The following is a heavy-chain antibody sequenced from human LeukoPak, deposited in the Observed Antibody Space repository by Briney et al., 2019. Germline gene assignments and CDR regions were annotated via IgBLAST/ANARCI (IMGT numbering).Heavy chain of an antibody. D-gene: IGHD6-25*01. J-gene: IGHJ4*02. CDR3: ERLQSLDY. CDR1: GFTFSSYA. CDR2: ISGSSGST. Sequence: GGSLRLSCAASGFTFSSYAMSWVRQAPGKGLEWVSGISGSSGSTYYADSVKGRFTISRDNSKNTLYLQMNSLRAEDTAVYYCERLQSLDYWGQGTLVTVSS. V-gene: IGHV3-23*01.